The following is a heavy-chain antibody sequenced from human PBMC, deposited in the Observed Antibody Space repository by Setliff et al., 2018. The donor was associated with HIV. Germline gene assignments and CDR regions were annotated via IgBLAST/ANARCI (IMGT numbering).Heavy chain of an antibody. J-gene: IGHJ6*02. CDR1: GYTFSQYA. Sequence: ASVKVSCKASGYTFSQYALHWVRQAPGQRLEWMGWINTGNEITRYSQKFQGRVSIIRDTSANTAYMELTNLRSDDSAIYYCARVSGGRPGNYYYAMDVWGQGTTVTVSS. V-gene: IGHV1-3*04. CDR3: ARVSGGRPGNYYYAMDV. D-gene: IGHD1-26*01. CDR2: INTGNEIT.